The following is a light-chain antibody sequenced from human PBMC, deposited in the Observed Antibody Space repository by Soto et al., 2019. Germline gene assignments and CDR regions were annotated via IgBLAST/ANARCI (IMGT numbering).Light chain of an antibody. CDR1: QDIHKY. V-gene: IGKV1-33*01. Sequence: DIQLTQSPSSLSASVGDRVTITCQASQDIHKYLNWYQQKPGTAPKLLIYDTSKLKTGVSTRFSGSGSGTDYTLIINTLQPEDFATYYCQQYDLQLSFGPGTRVDIK. CDR3: QQYDLQLS. CDR2: DTS. J-gene: IGKJ3*01.